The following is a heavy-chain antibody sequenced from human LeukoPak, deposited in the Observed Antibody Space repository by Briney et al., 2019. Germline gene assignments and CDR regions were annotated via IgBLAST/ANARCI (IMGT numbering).Heavy chain of an antibody. V-gene: IGHV3-13*01. J-gene: IGHJ4*02. CDR2: IGTAGDT. D-gene: IGHD2-8*02. CDR1: GFTFSSYD. CDR3: ARWGEGVVYAPTPDY. Sequence: GGSLRLSCAASGFTFSSYDMHWVRQATGKGLEWVSAIGTAGDTYYPGSVKGRFTISRDNAKNSLYLQMNSLRAEDTAVYYCARWGEGVVYAPTPDYWGQGTLVTVSS.